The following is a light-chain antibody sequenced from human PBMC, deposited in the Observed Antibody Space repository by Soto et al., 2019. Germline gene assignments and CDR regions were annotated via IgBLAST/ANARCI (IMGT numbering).Light chain of an antibody. V-gene: IGLV2-8*01. Sequence: QSALTQPPSASGSPGQSVTISCTGTSSDVGGYNYVSWYQQYPGKAPKLMIYEVSKRPSGVPDRFSGSKSGNTATLTVSGLQAEDEADYYCSSYSGSNSVTFGGGTKLTVL. J-gene: IGLJ2*01. CDR2: EVS. CDR1: SSDVGGYNY. CDR3: SSYSGSNSVT.